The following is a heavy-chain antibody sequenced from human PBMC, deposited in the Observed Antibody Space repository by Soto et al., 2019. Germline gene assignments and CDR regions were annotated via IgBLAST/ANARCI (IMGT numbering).Heavy chain of an antibody. Sequence: GGSLRLSCGASGFTFSSYAMYWVRQAPGKGLEWVSLIKSGGNTYYADSVEGRFTISRDNSKNTVFLQMNSLRAEDTAVYYCVRENYYYGMDVWGQGTTVTVSS. V-gene: IGHV3-66*01. J-gene: IGHJ6*02. CDR2: IKSGGNT. CDR3: VRENYYYGMDV. CDR1: GFTFSSYA.